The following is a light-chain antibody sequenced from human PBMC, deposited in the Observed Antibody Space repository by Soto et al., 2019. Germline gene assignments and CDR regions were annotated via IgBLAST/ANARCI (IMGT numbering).Light chain of an antibody. CDR1: QSVSSSY. CDR3: LQYGSSPYT. V-gene: IGKV3-20*01. CDR2: GAS. Sequence: EIVLTQSPGTLSLSPGERATLSCRASQSVSSSYLTWYQQKPGQAPRPLIYGASSRATGIPDRVSGSGSGTDFTLTITRLEPEDFAVYYCLQYGSSPYTFGQGTNLEIK. J-gene: IGKJ2*01.